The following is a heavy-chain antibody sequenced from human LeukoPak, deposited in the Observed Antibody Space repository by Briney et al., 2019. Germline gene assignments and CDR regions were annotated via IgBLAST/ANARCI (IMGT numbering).Heavy chain of an antibody. V-gene: IGHV4-31*03. CDR1: GGSISSGGYY. D-gene: IGHD3-10*01. CDR3: ARDHGSPEYYYGMDV. J-gene: IGHJ6*02. CDR2: IYYSGST. Sequence: SETLSLTCTVSGGSISSGGYYWSWIRQHPGKGLEWIGYIYYSGSTYYNPSLKSRVTISVDTSKNQFSLKLSSVTAADTAVYYCARDHGSPEYYYGMDVWGQGTTVTVSS.